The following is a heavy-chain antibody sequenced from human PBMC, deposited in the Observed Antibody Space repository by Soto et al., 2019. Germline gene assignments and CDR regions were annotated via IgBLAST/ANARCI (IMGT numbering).Heavy chain of an antibody. Sequence: ASVKVSCKASGYTFINFFIQWVRQAPGQGLEWMGWINPSSGDTQYVEKFQDRVTMTRDASISTAHMELRRLTTDDTAVYYCARDVSSSGNYDFWSGPRRFDYWGQGTLVTVSS. CDR3: ARDVSSSGNYDFWSGPRRFDY. J-gene: IGHJ4*02. CDR1: GYTFINFF. D-gene: IGHD3-3*01. CDR2: INPSSGDT. V-gene: IGHV1-2*02.